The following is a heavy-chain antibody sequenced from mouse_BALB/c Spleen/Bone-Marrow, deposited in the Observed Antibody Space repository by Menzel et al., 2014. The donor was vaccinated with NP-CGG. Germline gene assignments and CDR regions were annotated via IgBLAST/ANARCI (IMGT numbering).Heavy chain of an antibody. CDR1: GFDFSGFW. D-gene: IGHD2-3*01. CDR2: INPDSSTI. J-gene: IGHJ3*01. V-gene: IGHV4-1*02. CDR3: ARLGYYGGFAY. Sequence: DVKLVESGGGLVQPGRSLKISYAASGFDFSGFWMGWVRLAPGKGLEWIGEINPDSSTINYTPSLKDRFIISRDNAKNTLYLQMSKVRSEDTALYYCARLGYYGGFAYWGQGTLVTVSA.